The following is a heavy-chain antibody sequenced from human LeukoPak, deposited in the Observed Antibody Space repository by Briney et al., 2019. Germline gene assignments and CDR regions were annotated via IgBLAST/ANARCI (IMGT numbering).Heavy chain of an antibody. CDR3: ARDSQKLLWSYNGAFDI. D-gene: IGHD4/OR15-4a*01. V-gene: IGHV3-11*04. Sequence: GGSLRLSCAASGFTFSDYYMSWIRQAPGKGLEWVSYISSSGSTIYYADSVKGRFTISRDNAKNSLYLQMNSLRAEDTAVYYCARDSQKLLWSYNGAFDIWGQGTMVTVSS. J-gene: IGHJ3*02. CDR2: ISSSGSTI. CDR1: GFTFSDYY.